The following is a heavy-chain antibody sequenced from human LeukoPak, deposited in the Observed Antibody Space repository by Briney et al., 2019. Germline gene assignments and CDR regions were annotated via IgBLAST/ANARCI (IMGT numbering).Heavy chain of an antibody. D-gene: IGHD2-15*01. Sequence: GGSLRLSCAASGFTFSRFSLTWVRQAPGKGLEWVSSISRSSDYIYYAGSVKGRFTISRDNAKNSLYLQMNSLRAEDTAVYYCARHGDCSDGSCYSSFDYWGQGALVTVSS. J-gene: IGHJ4*02. CDR2: ISRSSDYI. CDR3: ARHGDCSDGSCYSSFDY. V-gene: IGHV3-21*01. CDR1: GFTFSRFS.